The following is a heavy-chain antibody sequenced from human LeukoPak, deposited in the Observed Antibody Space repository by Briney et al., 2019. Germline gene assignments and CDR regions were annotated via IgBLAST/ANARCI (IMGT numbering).Heavy chain of an antibody. CDR2: IYTSGST. CDR3: ARHKYSSSSGAYYYYYMDV. V-gene: IGHV4-4*09. Sequence: SETLSLTCTVSGGSISSYYWSWIRQPPGKGLEWIGYIYTSGSTNYNPSLKSRVTISVDTSKNQFSLKLSSVTAADTAVYYCARHKYSSSSGAYYYYYMDVWGKGTTVTVSS. D-gene: IGHD6-6*01. J-gene: IGHJ6*03. CDR1: GGSISSYY.